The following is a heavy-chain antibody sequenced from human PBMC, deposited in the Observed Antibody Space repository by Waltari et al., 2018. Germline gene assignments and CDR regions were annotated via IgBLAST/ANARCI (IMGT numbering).Heavy chain of an antibody. J-gene: IGHJ4*02. CDR3: ARGGRGYDDAFDY. CDR2: IYHSGST. Sequence: QVQLQESGPGLVKPSETLSLTCAVAGYSISSGYYWGGIRQPPGKGLEWIGSIYHSGSTYYNPSLKSRVTISVDTSKNQFSLKLSSVTAADTAVYYCARGGRGYDDAFDYWGQGTLVTVSS. D-gene: IGHD3-10*01. V-gene: IGHV4-38-2*01. CDR1: GYSISSGYY.